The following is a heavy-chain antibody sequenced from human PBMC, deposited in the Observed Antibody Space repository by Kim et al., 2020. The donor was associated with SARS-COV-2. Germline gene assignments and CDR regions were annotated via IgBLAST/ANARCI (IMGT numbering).Heavy chain of an antibody. CDR2: IKSKTDGGTT. V-gene: IGHV3-15*01. CDR3: TTDAVIVVVPAAMGFSMATTNC. J-gene: IGHJ4*02. Sequence: GGSLRLSCAASGFTFSNAWMTWVRQAPGKGLEWVGRIKSKTDGGTTDYAAPVKGRFTISRDDSKNTLYLQMNSLKTEDTAVYYCTTDAVIVVVPAAMGFSMATTNCWGQGTLVTVSS. CDR1: GFTFSNAW. D-gene: IGHD2-2*01.